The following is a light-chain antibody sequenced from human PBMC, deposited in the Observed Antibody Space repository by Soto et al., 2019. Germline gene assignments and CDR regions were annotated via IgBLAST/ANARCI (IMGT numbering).Light chain of an antibody. V-gene: IGKV3-20*01. CDR2: GAS. CDR1: QSVSSN. Sequence: EIVMTQSPATLSVSPGERATLSCRASQSVSSNLAWYQQKPGQAPRLLIYGASSRATGIPDRFSGSGSGTDFTLTISRLEPEEFAVYYCQHFGGTKFTVGQGKRLAIK. CDR3: QHFGGTKFT. J-gene: IGKJ5*01.